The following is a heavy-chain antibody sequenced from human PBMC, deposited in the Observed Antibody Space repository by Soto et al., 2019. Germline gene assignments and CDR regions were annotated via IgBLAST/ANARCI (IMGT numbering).Heavy chain of an antibody. CDR1: GFTFSSYA. CDR3: EKVATVTRVGLDRKYYFDY. D-gene: IGHD4-17*01. Sequence: EVQLLESGGGLVQPGGSLRLSCAASGFTFSSYAISWVLQAPGKGLEWVSALSGSGGSTYYADSVKGRFTISGDNAKNTRYMQMNSLRAEDTAVYYCEKVATVTRVGLDRKYYFDYWGQGTLVTVSS. J-gene: IGHJ4*02. CDR2: LSGSGGST. V-gene: IGHV3-23*01.